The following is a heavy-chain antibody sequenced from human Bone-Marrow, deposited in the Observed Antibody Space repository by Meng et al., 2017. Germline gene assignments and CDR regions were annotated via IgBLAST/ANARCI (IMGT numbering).Heavy chain of an antibody. D-gene: IGHD6-19*01. CDR3: ARDGTYSSGWYEWFDP. Sequence: VRLVESGGGVVKPGGSLRLSCAASGFTFSSYSMDWGRQAPGKGLEWVSSISSSSSYIYYADSVKGRFTISRDNAKNSLYLQMNSLRAEDTAVYYCARDGTYSSGWYEWFDPWGQGTLVTVSS. V-gene: IGHV3-21*01. J-gene: IGHJ5*02. CDR2: ISSSSSYI. CDR1: GFTFSSYS.